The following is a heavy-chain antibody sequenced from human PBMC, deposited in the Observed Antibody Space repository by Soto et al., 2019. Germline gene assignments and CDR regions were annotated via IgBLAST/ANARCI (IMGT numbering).Heavy chain of an antibody. CDR3: AREIAADGNYFDY. Sequence: SVKDSFKGTCYTFTSYGISWVRQAPVQGLEWMGWIRAYNGNTNYAQKLQGRVTMTTDTSTSTAYMEMRSLRSDDTAVYYCAREIAADGNYFDYWGQGTLVTVSS. D-gene: IGHD6-13*01. CDR2: IRAYNGNT. CDR1: CYTFTSYG. J-gene: IGHJ4*02. V-gene: IGHV1-18*01.